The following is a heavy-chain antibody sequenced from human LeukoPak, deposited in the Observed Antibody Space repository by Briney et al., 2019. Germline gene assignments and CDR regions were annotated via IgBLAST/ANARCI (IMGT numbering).Heavy chain of an antibody. CDR2: IWYDGSNK. CDR3: ARDGAPWYSSGWFDP. CDR1: GFTFDDYA. Sequence: SGGSLRLSCAASGFTFDDYAMHWVRQAPGKGLEWVAVIWYDGSNKHYADSVKGRFTISRDNSKNTLYLQMNSLRAEDTAVYYCARDGAPWYSSGWFDPWGQGTLVTVSS. J-gene: IGHJ5*02. V-gene: IGHV3-33*08. D-gene: IGHD6-19*01.